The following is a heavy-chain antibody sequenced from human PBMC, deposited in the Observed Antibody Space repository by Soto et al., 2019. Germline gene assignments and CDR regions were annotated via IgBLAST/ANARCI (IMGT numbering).Heavy chain of an antibody. V-gene: IGHV3-53*01. J-gene: IGHJ3*01. D-gene: IGHD6-19*01. CDR3: AKSGGNGWFADAFDV. Sequence: PGGSLRLSCAGSGFIVSSYYMSWVRQAPGKGLEWISVIYSGGSTYYADSVKGRFTISRDNSENTLYLQLSSLRAEDTAVYYCAKSGGNGWFADAFDVWGQGTMVTVSS. CDR2: IYSGGST. CDR1: GFIVSSYY.